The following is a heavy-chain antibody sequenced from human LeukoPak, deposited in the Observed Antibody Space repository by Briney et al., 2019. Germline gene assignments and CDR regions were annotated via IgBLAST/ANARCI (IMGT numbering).Heavy chain of an antibody. CDR2: ISGSGRTM. Sequence: GGSLRLSCAASGFTFSSYEMNWVRQAPGKGLEWVSYISGSGRTMSYADSVKGRFTISRDNAKNSLYLQMNSLRVEDTAVYHCARGGLYGYDVFDYWGQGTPVTVSS. CDR3: ARGGLYGYDVFDY. CDR1: GFTFSSYE. V-gene: IGHV3-48*03. D-gene: IGHD5-12*01. J-gene: IGHJ4*02.